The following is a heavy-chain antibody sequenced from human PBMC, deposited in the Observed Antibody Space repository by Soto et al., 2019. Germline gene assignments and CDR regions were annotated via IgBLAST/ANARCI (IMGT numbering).Heavy chain of an antibody. CDR2: IIPIFGTA. Sequence: ASVKVSCKASGGTFSSYAISWVRQAPGQGLEWMGGIIPIFGTANYAQKFQGRVTITADKSTSTAYMELSSLRSEDTAVYYCARGPGGAAAGTPGDYYYYYGMDVWAQGTTVTVSS. D-gene: IGHD6-13*01. J-gene: IGHJ6*02. CDR1: GGTFSSYA. CDR3: ARGPGGAAAGTPGDYYYYYGMDV. V-gene: IGHV1-69*06.